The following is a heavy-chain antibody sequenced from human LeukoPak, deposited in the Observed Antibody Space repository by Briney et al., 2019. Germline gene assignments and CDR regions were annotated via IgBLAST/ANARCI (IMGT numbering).Heavy chain of an antibody. V-gene: IGHV3-48*03. CDR1: GFTFSSYE. J-gene: IGHJ4*02. CDR2: ISSSGSTI. D-gene: IGHD3-10*02. Sequence: GGPLRLSCAASGFTFSSYEMNWVRQAPGKGLEGVSYISSSGSTIYYADSVKGRLTISRDNAKDSLYLQMNTLRPEDTAVYYCARLQGSGSYYQTTDYWGQGTLVTVSS. CDR3: ARLQGSGSYYQTTDY.